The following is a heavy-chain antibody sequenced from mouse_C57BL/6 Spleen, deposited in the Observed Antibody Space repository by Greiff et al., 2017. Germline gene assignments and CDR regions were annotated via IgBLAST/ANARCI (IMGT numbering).Heavy chain of an antibody. CDR1: GYAFSSYW. Sequence: QVTLKESGAELVKPGASVKISCKASGYAFSSYWMNWVKQRPGKGLEWIGQIYPGDGDTNYNGKFKGKATLTADKSSSTAYMQLSSLTSEDSAVYFCATAYYSNYDYAMDYWGQGTSVTVSS. D-gene: IGHD2-5*01. CDR3: ATAYYSNYDYAMDY. J-gene: IGHJ4*01. CDR2: IYPGDGDT. V-gene: IGHV1-80*01.